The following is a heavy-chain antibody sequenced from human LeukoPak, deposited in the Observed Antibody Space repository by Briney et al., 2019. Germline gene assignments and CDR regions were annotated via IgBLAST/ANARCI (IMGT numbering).Heavy chain of an antibody. V-gene: IGHV4-34*01. CDR2: INHSGST. D-gene: IGHD4-11*01. J-gene: IGHJ6*04. CDR1: GVSINNYY. Sequence: KTAETLSLTCTVSGVSINNYYWSWIRQPPGKGLEWIGEINHSGSTNYNPSLKSRVTISVDTSKNQFSLKLSSVTAADTAVYYCARRSNPVEDVWGKGTTVTVSS. CDR3: ARRSNPVEDV.